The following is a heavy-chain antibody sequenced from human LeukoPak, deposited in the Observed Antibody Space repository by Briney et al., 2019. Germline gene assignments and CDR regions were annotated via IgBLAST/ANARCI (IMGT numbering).Heavy chain of an antibody. CDR2: VHSSGTT. Sequence: KPWETLSLTCTVSGASIRAYYWSWIRQSPGKELTWIGFVHSSGTTKYNPSLNGRVTISVDTSKNQLSLRLNSVTPADTAVYFCARDYPWFDSWGQGTLVTVSS. D-gene: IGHD3-16*02. V-gene: IGHV4-59*01. CDR3: ARDYPWFDS. J-gene: IGHJ5*01. CDR1: GASIRAYY.